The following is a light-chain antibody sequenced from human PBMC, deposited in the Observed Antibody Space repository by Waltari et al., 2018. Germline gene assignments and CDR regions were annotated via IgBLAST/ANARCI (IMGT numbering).Light chain of an antibody. CDR3: CSQSSFNGVI. CDR2: DVN. J-gene: IGLJ2*01. Sequence: QSALTQPASVSGSPVQSITISCTGSSSHVGGDDSVSWYQDHPAQAPKVIIYDVNNRPSGVSDRFSGSKSGNTASLTISGLQAEDEADYYCCSQSSFNGVIFGGGTKLTVL. V-gene: IGLV2-14*03. CDR1: SSHVGGDDS.